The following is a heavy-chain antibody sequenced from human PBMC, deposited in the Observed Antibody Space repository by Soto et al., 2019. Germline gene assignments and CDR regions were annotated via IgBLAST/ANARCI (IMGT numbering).Heavy chain of an antibody. CDR3: ARDIVLVPFFFGYYGMDV. CDR1: GGSISSGDYY. Sequence: PSETLSLTCTVSGGSISSGDYYWSWIRQPPGKGLEWIGYIYYSGSTYYNPSLKSRVTISVDTSKNQFSLKLSSVTAADTAVYYLARDIVLVPFFFGYYGMDVWGQGTTVTVSS. J-gene: IGHJ6*02. D-gene: IGHD2-2*01. CDR2: IYYSGST. V-gene: IGHV4-30-4*01.